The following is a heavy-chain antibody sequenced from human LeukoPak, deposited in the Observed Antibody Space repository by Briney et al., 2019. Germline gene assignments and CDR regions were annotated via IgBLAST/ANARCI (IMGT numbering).Heavy chain of an antibody. D-gene: IGHD2-2*03. CDR3: AKVIGYCSSTSCSLFDDAFDV. CDR2: ISGDAGST. J-gene: IGHJ3*01. CDR1: GFSFDDYA. Sequence: PGGSLRLSCAASGFSFDDYAMHWVRQAPGKGLEWVSLISGDAGSTHYADSVRGRFSISRDNSKNSLFLQMNSLRTEDTAFYFCAKVIGYCSSTSCSLFDDAFDVWGQGTMVTVSS. V-gene: IGHV3-43*02.